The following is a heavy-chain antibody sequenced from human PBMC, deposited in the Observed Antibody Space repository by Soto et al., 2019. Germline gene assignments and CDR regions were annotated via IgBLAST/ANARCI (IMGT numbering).Heavy chain of an antibody. D-gene: IGHD5-18*01. CDR1: GFTFSSYE. V-gene: IGHV3-74*03. CDR2: INNDGSST. CDR3: VDTFSLAA. Sequence: SGGSLTLSCKVSGFTFSSYEMSWVRQAPGKGLLRVAHINNDGSSTAYAYSVKGRSTISRDNANNTVYLQMNIPRAEDTGLYYCVDTFSLAAWGQGIVVTVSS. J-gene: IGHJ5*02.